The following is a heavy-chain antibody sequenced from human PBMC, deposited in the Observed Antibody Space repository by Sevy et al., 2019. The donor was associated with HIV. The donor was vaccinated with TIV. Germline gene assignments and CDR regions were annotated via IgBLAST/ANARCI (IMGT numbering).Heavy chain of an antibody. CDR3: AKGDNHYAIDY. D-gene: IGHD4-17*01. Sequence: GGSLRLSCAASGFTFSSYAMSWVRQVPGKGLEGVSAISGSGGSTYYVNSVEGRFTISRDSFKKTLYLQMNRLRAEDTAVYYCAKGDNHYAIDYWGQGTLVTVSS. CDR2: ISGSGGST. V-gene: IGHV3-23*01. CDR1: GFTFSSYA. J-gene: IGHJ4*02.